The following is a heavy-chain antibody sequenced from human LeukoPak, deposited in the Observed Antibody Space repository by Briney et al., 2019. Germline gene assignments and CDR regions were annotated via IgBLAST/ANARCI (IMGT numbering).Heavy chain of an antibody. D-gene: IGHD3-22*01. J-gene: IGHJ5*02. CDR1: GGTFSSYA. Sequence: ASVTVSCKASGGTFSSYAISWVRQAPGQGLEWMGGIIPIFGTANYAQKFQGRVTITADESTSTAYMELSSLRSEDTAVYYCADTNYDSSGYYWHHWGQGTLVTVSS. CDR2: IIPIFGTA. CDR3: ADTNYDSSGYYWHH. V-gene: IGHV1-69*13.